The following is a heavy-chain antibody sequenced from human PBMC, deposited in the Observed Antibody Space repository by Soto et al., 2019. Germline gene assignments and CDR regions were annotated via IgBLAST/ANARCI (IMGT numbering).Heavy chain of an antibody. CDR1: GGSISSGGYS. V-gene: IGHV4-30-2*01. D-gene: IGHD6-19*01. CDR3: ARAGGLGAVAVDY. Sequence: QLQLQESGSGLVKPSQTLSLTCAVSGGSISSGGYSWSWIRQPPGKGLEWIGYIYHSGSTYYNPSLKSRITISVDRSKNQFSLKLSSVTAADTAVYYCARAGGLGAVAVDYWGQGTLVTVSS. CDR2: IYHSGST. J-gene: IGHJ4*02.